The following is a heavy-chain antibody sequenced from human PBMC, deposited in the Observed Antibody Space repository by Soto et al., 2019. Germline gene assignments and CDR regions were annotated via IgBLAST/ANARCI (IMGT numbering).Heavy chain of an antibody. CDR1: GGSISSSSYY. CDR2: IYYSGST. CDR3: ARQKFYGDHQLYYFDY. D-gene: IGHD4-17*01. J-gene: IGHJ4*02. Sequence: QLQLQESGPGLVKPSETLSLTCTVSGGSISSSSYYWGWIRQPPGKGLEWIGSIYYSGSTYYNPSLKSRVTISVDTSKNQFSLKLSSVTAADTAVYYCARQKFYGDHQLYYFDYWGQGTLVTVSS. V-gene: IGHV4-39*01.